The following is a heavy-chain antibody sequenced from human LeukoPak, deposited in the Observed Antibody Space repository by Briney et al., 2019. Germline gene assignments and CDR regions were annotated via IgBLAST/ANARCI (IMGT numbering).Heavy chain of an antibody. D-gene: IGHD6-19*01. Sequence: PSETLSLTCTVSGNSISSYYWSWVRQPPGKGLEWVGYIYYNGNTNYNPSLKSRVTISVDTSKNQFSLRLTSVPPADTPVYYCGGDGSGTGWYAGDYWGQGTLVTVSS. J-gene: IGHJ4*02. CDR3: GGDGSGTGWYAGDY. CDR1: GNSISSYY. CDR2: IYYNGNT. V-gene: IGHV4-59*01.